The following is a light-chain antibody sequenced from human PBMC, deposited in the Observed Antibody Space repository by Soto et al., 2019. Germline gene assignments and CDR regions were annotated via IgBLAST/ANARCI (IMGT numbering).Light chain of an antibody. Sequence: DVVMTQSPLSLPVTLGQPASISCRSTQSLVHSDGNTYLTWFHQRQGHSPRRLIYKISDRDSGVPDRFSGSGSGTDFTLKVSRLEAEDVGIYFCVQTTRWPYTFGQGTKLEIK. CDR2: KIS. J-gene: IGKJ2*01. V-gene: IGKV2-30*02. CDR1: QSLVHSDGNTY. CDR3: VQTTRWPYT.